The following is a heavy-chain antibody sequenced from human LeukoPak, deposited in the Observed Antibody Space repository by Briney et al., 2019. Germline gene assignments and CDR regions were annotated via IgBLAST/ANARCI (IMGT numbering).Heavy chain of an antibody. CDR3: AREGKDQLLDDAFDI. CDR1: GFTFSSYA. J-gene: IGHJ3*02. Sequence: GGSLRLSCAASGFTFSSYAMNWVRQAPGKGLEWVSSISSSSSYIYYADSVKGRFTISRDNAKNSLYLQMNSLRAEDTAVYYCAREGKDQLLDDAFDIWGQGTMVTVSS. CDR2: ISSSSSYI. V-gene: IGHV3-21*01. D-gene: IGHD2-2*01.